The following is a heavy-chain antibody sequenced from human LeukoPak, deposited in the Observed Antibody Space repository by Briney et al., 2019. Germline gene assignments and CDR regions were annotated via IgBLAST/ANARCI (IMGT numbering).Heavy chain of an antibody. CDR2: VSYDRTNK. V-gene: IGHV3-30*18. CDR1: GFSFRNYG. D-gene: IGHD5-18*01. Sequence: GGSLRLSCAASGFSFRNYGVHWVRQAPGKGLEWVAGVSYDRTNKYYTDSVKGRFTISRDNSKNTLYPQMNSLRAEDTALYYCAKESRPGYNYGPQPPFDYWGQGTLLTVSS. CDR3: AKESRPGYNYGPQPPFDY. J-gene: IGHJ4*02.